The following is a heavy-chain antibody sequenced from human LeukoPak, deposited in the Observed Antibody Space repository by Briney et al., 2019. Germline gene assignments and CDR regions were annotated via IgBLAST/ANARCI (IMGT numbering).Heavy chain of an antibody. CDR1: GGSVNIGSYY. Sequence: PSETLSLTCTVSGGSVNIGSYYWSWIRQPPGKGLEWIWYSYYGGSTNYNPSLKGRVPISVEMSKNQFSLKLRTLTAADTAVYYCARNLVVYNILTGYYKRWYFDLWGRGNLVTVSS. D-gene: IGHD3-9*01. J-gene: IGHJ2*01. CDR2: SYYGGST. CDR3: ARNLVVYNILTGYYKRWYFDL. V-gene: IGHV4-61*01.